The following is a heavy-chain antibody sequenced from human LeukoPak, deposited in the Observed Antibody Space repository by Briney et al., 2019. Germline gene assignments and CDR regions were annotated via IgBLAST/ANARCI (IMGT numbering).Heavy chain of an antibody. J-gene: IGHJ4*02. CDR1: GFSLSTSGMC. CDR2: IDWDDDK. Sequence: SGPTLVNPTQTLTLTCTFSGFSLSTSGMCVTWIHQPPVKSLEWLALIDWDDDKYYTTSLKTMLSISKDTSKNQVVLTMTNMDPVDTGTYYCARALRGIAAGYFDYWGQGTLVTVSS. D-gene: IGHD6-13*01. V-gene: IGHV2-70*01. CDR3: ARALRGIAAGYFDY.